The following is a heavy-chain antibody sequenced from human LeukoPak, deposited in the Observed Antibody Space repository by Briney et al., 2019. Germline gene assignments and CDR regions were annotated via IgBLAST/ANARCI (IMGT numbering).Heavy chain of an antibody. CDR3: AKAEEGYCSGGSCYSLNY. D-gene: IGHD2-15*01. J-gene: IGHJ4*02. CDR2: IRNDGTDK. V-gene: IGHV3-30*02. Sequence: GGSLRLSCAASGFTFRNYGMHWVRQAPGKGLHWVAFIRNDGTDKYYTDAVKGRFTISGDNSKNTLYLQMNSLRTEDTAVYYCAKAEEGYCSGGSCYSLNYWGQGALVTVSS. CDR1: GFTFRNYG.